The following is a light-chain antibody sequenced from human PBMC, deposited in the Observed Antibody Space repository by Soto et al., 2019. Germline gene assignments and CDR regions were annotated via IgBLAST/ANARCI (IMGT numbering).Light chain of an antibody. J-gene: IGKJ1*01. CDR3: QHYNSYSEA. V-gene: IGKV1-5*03. CDR1: QTISSW. CDR2: KAS. Sequence: DIHMTQAPFTRSGSFCGRVTHTLRASQTISSWLAWYQQKPGKAPKLLIYKASTLKSGVPSRFSGSGSGTEFTLTISSLQPDDFATYYCQHYNSYSEAFGQGTKVDI.